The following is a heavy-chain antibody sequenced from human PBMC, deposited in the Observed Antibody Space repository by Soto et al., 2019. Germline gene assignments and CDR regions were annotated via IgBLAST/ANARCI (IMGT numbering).Heavy chain of an antibody. J-gene: IGHJ6*02. CDR3: AKGMGPYYYYGMDV. Sequence: EVQLLESGGGLVQPGGSLRLSCAASGFTFSSYAMSWVRQAPGKGLEWVSAISGSGGSTYYADSVKGRFTISRDNSKNTLYLQMTSLRAEDTAVYYCAKGMGPYYYYGMDVWGQGTTVTVSS. V-gene: IGHV3-23*01. CDR2: ISGSGGST. CDR1: GFTFSSYA.